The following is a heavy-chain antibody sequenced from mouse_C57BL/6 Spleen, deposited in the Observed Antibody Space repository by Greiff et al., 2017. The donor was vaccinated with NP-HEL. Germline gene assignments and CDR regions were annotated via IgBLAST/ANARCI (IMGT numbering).Heavy chain of an antibody. Sequence: VQLQQPGAELVKPGASVKLSCKASGYTFTSYWMHWVKQRPGQGLEWIGMIHPNSGSTNYNEKFKSKATLTVDKSSSTAYMQLSSLTSGDSAVYYCATTYYSNYVAYWGQGALVTVA. CDR2: IHPNSGST. CDR3: ATTYYSNYVAY. J-gene: IGHJ3*01. CDR1: GYTFTSYW. D-gene: IGHD2-5*01. V-gene: IGHV1-64*01.